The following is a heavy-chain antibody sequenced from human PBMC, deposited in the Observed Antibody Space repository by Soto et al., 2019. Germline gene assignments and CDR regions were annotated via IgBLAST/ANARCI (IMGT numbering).Heavy chain of an antibody. D-gene: IGHD2-15*01. CDR1: GGSISSSSYY. CDR2: IYYSGST. V-gene: IGHV4-39*01. J-gene: IGHJ5*02. CDR3: ARLLPDLGYCSGGSCYGWFDP. Sequence: SETLSLTCTVSGGSISSSSYYWGWIRQPPGKGLEWIGSIYYSGSTYYNPSLKNRVTISVDTSKNQFSLKLSSVTAADTAVYYCARLLPDLGYCSGGSCYGWFDPWGQGTLVTVSS.